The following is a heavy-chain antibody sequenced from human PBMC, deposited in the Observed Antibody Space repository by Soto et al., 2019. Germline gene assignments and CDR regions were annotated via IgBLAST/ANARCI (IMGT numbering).Heavy chain of an antibody. CDR1: GGSISSSKW. CDR3: ANRYDAFDI. V-gene: IGHV4-4*02. J-gene: IGHJ3*02. CDR2: IYHSGSI. Sequence: QVQLQESGPGLVKPSGTLSLTCAVSGGSISSSKWWSWVRQPPGKGLEWIGEIYHSGSINYSPSLKSRVTISIDKSKNQCSLNLSSGTAADTAVYYCANRYDAFDIWGQGTRVTVSS. D-gene: IGHD3-16*02.